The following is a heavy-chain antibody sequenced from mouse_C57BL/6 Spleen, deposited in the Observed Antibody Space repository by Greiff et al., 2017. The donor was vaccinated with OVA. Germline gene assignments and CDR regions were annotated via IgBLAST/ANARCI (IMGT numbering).Heavy chain of an antibody. J-gene: IGHJ4*01. V-gene: IGHV1-76*01. D-gene: IGHD3-2*02. CDR1: GYTFTDYY. Sequence: QVQLQQSGAELVRPGASVKLSCKASGYTFTDYYINWVKQRPGQGLEWIARIYPGSGNTYYNEKFKGKATLTAEKSSSTAYMQLSSLTSEDSAVYFCARKRAAQGAYYAMDYWGQGTSVTVSS. CDR3: ARKRAAQGAYYAMDY. CDR2: IYPGSGNT.